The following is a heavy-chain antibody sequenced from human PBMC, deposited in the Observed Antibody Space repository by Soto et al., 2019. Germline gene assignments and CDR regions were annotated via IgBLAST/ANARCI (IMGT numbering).Heavy chain of an antibody. Sequence: GGSLRLSCAASGFTFSSYAMSWVRQAPGKGLEWVSAISGSGGSTYYANSVKGRFTISRDNSKNTLYLQMNSLRAEDTAVYYCAKGSDYVRYYFDYWGQGTLVTVSS. CDR2: ISGSGGST. D-gene: IGHD4-17*01. V-gene: IGHV3-23*01. CDR3: AKGSDYVRYYFDY. CDR1: GFTFSSYA. J-gene: IGHJ4*02.